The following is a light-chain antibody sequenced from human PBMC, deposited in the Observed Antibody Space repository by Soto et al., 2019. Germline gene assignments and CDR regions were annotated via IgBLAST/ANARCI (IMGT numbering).Light chain of an antibody. Sequence: QAVVTQEPSLTVSPGGTVTLTCGSNTGAVTSGHYPFWFQQKPGQAPRTLISDTSNKHSWTPARFSGSLLGGKAALTFSGAQPEDEAEYYCLLAYSAARPWLFGGGTKLTVL. V-gene: IGLV7-46*01. CDR1: TGAVTSGHY. CDR3: LLAYSAARPWL. CDR2: DTS. J-gene: IGLJ3*02.